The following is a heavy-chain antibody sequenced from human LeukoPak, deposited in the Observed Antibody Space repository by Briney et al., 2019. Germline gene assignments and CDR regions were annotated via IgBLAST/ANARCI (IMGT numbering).Heavy chain of an antibody. V-gene: IGHV3-21*01. J-gene: IGHJ4*02. CDR3: AREDSYYYGSGSYPFDY. CDR2: ISSSSSYI. Sequence: PGGSLRLSCAASGFTLSSYSMKWVRPAPGEGLEWGSSISSSSSYIYYADSVKGRFTISRDNAKSSLYLQMNSLRAEDTAVYYCAREDSYYYGSGSYPFDYWGQGTLVTVSS. CDR1: GFTLSSYS. D-gene: IGHD3-10*01.